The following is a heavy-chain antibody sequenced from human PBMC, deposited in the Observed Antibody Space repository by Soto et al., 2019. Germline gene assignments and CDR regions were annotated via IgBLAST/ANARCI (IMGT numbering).Heavy chain of an antibody. CDR3: ARLQGRTNYYYYGMDV. CDR2: ISAYNGNT. D-gene: IGHD4-4*01. Sequence: QVPLVQSGAEVKKPGASVKVSCKASGYTFTSYGISWVRQAPGQGLEWMGWISAYNGNTNYAQKLQGRVTMITDTSTSTAYMELRSLRSDDTAVYYCARLQGRTNYYYYGMDVWGQGTTVTVSS. CDR1: GYTFTSYG. J-gene: IGHJ6*02. V-gene: IGHV1-18*01.